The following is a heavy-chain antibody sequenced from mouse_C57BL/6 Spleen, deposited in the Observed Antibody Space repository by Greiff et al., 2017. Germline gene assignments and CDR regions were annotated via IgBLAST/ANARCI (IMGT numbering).Heavy chain of an antibody. CDR2: ISYDGSN. J-gene: IGHJ3*01. D-gene: IGHD2-3*01. V-gene: IGHV3-6*01. Sequence: DVKLQESGPGLVKPSQSLSLTCSVTGYSITSGYYWNWIRQFPGNKLEWMGYISYDGSNNYNPSLKNRISITRDTSKNQFFLKLNSVTTEDTATYYCARRGYDGYLWFAYWGQGTLVTVSA. CDR1: GYSITSGYY. CDR3: ARRGYDGYLWFAY.